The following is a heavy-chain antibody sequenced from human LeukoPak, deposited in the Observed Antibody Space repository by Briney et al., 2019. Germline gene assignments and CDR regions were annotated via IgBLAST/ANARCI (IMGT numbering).Heavy chain of an antibody. CDR3: ARHITFGGVIVLFDY. J-gene: IGHJ4*02. CDR2: TYHSGST. Sequence: SETLSLTCAVSGYSISSGYYWGWIRQPPGKGLEWIGSTYHSGSTYYNPSLKSRVTISVDTSKNQFSLKLSSVTAADTAVYYCARHITFGGVIVLFDYWGQGTLVTVSS. D-gene: IGHD3-16*02. V-gene: IGHV4-38-2*01. CDR1: GYSISSGYY.